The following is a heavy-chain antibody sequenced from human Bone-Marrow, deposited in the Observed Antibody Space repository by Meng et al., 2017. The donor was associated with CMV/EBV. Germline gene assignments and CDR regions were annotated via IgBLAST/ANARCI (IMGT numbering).Heavy chain of an antibody. Sequence: GGSLRLSCAASGFTFSSYGMHWVRQAPGKGLEWVAFIRYDGINEYYANSVKGRFTISRDNSKNTLYLQMNSLRAEDTAVYYCAKSMAERGDYWGQGTLVTVSS. D-gene: IGHD2/OR15-2a*01. CDR3: AKSMAERGDY. J-gene: IGHJ4*02. CDR2: IRYDGINE. CDR1: GFTFSSYG. V-gene: IGHV3-30*02.